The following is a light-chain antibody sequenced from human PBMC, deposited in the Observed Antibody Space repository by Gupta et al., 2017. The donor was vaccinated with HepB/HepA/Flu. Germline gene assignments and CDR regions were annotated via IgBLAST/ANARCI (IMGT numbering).Light chain of an antibody. V-gene: IGLV1-40*01. CDR2: TNN. CDR3: QSYDSSLSASV. J-gene: IGLJ2*01. Sequence: QSVLTQPPSVSGAPGQRVTLSCTGSSSSIGAGYDVHWYQHLPGTAPKLLIYTNNNRPSGVPDRFSASKYGTSASLAITGLQAEDEADYYCQSYDSSLSASVFGGGTKLTVL. CDR1: SSSIGAGYD.